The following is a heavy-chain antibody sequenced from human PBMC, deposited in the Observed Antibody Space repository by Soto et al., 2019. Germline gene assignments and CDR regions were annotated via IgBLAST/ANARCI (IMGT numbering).Heavy chain of an antibody. CDR1: GFTFGAYT. J-gene: IGHJ3*01. Sequence: QMQLVESGGGVVQPGRSLRLSCAASGFTFGAYTMHWVRQAPGKGLAWVAVISYDGNSERYTDPVKGRFTVSRDNSKSTLYLHMTSMGAEDTAVYYCASDGYIGRSDDFAVWGHWTMVTVSS. D-gene: IGHD1-26*01. CDR3: ASDGYIGRSDDFAV. V-gene: IGHV3-30*14. CDR2: ISYDGNSE.